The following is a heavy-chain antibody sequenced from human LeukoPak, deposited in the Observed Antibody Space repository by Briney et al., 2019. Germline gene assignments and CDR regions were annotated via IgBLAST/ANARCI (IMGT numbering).Heavy chain of an antibody. CDR3: ARDGYGFSTDDAFDI. Sequence: SVKVSCKASGGTFSSYAISWVRQAPGQGLEWMGGIIPIFGTANYAQKFQGRVTITADESTSTAYMELSSLRSEGTAVYYCARDGYGFSTDDAFDIWGQGTMVTVSS. V-gene: IGHV1-69*13. CDR1: GGTFSSYA. D-gene: IGHD5-12*01. CDR2: IIPIFGTA. J-gene: IGHJ3*02.